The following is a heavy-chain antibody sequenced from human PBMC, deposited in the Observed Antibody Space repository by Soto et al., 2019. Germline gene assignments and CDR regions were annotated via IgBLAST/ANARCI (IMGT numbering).Heavy chain of an antibody. CDR3: AKATLRVVHPLVFDH. J-gene: IGHJ4*02. CDR1: GFSFSSSA. D-gene: IGHD3-3*01. V-gene: IGHV3-23*01. Sequence: GGSLRLSCEASGFSFSSSAMNWVRQAPGKGLEWISVISGSGGATYFADSVKGRFTISRDNSKNTLYLQMNSLRAEDTAAYYCAKATLRVVHPLVFDHWGQGSLVTVSS. CDR2: ISGSGGAT.